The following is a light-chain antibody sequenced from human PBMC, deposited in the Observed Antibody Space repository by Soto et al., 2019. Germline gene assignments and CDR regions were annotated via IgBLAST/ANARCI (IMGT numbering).Light chain of an antibody. CDR2: EDN. Sequence: NFMLTQPHSVSESPGQTVTISCTRSSGSIASNYVQWYQQRPGSSPTTVIYEDNQRPSGVPDRSSGSIDSSSNSASLTISGLETEDEADYYCQSYDATNQVFGGGTKLTVL. CDR1: SGSIASNY. V-gene: IGLV6-57*01. J-gene: IGLJ3*02. CDR3: QSYDATNQV.